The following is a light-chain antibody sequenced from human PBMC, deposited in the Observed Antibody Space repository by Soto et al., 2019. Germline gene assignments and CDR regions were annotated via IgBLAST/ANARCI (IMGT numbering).Light chain of an antibody. CDR2: DAS. CDR3: QHYSLYSPWT. V-gene: IGKV1-5*01. Sequence: DIHMTQSPSSLSVSVGDRVTITCRTSQNINAWLAWYQQRPGQAPKLLIYDASTVQSGVPSRFSGSGSGTEFTLTISSLQPDDSATYYCQHYSLYSPWTFGQGTRLENK. J-gene: IGKJ5*01. CDR1: QNINAW.